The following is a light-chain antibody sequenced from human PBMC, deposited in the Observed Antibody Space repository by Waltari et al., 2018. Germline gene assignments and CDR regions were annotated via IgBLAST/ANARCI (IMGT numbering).Light chain of an antibody. Sequence: QSALTQPASVSGSPGQSITISCTGTSSDVGSYNLVSWYQQHPGKAPKLRVYEVSKRPAGVHHRFCVCKSGDTAALTISGLQAEDEADYYCCSYAGSSSWVFGGGTKLTVL. CDR2: EVS. CDR1: SSDVGSYNL. CDR3: CSYAGSSSWV. J-gene: IGLJ3*02. V-gene: IGLV2-23*02.